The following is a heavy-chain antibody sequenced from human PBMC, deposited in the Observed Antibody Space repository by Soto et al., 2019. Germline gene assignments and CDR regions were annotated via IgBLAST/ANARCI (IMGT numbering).Heavy chain of an antibody. V-gene: IGHV3-11*01. CDR1: GFRFSDHY. CDR2: ISGGGTTT. D-gene: IGHD3-10*01. CDR3: EGDPYYYGSAF. J-gene: IGHJ4*02. Sequence: GGSLRLSCAASGFRFSDHYMTWIRQAPGKGLEWVSKISGGGTTTHYADSVKGRFTVSRDNAENSLYLQMNSLRAEDTAVYYCEGDPYYYGSAFWGQGTLVTVSS.